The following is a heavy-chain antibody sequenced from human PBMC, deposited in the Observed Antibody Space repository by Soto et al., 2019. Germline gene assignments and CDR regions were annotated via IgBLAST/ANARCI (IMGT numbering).Heavy chain of an antibody. CDR3: ARGECSSNYCFTRWALDI. V-gene: IGHV4-34*01. Sequence: SETLSLTGAVYGGSFSGYYWTWIRQTPGKGLEWIGEIHHSGRTNYNPSLKSRVSISADTSKTQFSLNLTSVTAADTAVYYCARGECSSNYCFTRWALDIWGQGTVVTVSS. CDR1: GGSFSGYY. D-gene: IGHD2-2*01. CDR2: IHHSGRT. J-gene: IGHJ3*02.